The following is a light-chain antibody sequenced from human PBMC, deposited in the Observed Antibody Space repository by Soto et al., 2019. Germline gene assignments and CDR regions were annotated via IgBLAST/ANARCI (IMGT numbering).Light chain of an antibody. J-gene: IGKJ1*01. Sequence: DIQMTQSPSSLSTSVGARVTITCRASQSISAWLAWYQQKPGKAPKLMIYRASSLETGVPSRFSGSGSGTECTLTISSLQPDDVATYYCQQYESFPWTLGQGTKVDIK. V-gene: IGKV1-5*03. CDR3: QQYESFPWT. CDR2: RAS. CDR1: QSISAW.